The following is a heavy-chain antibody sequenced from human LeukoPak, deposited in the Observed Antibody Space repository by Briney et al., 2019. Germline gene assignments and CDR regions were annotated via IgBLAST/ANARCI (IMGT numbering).Heavy chain of an antibody. CDR2: ISYDGSDK. Sequence: GGSLRLSCAASGFTVSSNYMSWVRQAPGKGLEWVAMISYDGSDKYYTESVKGRCTISRDNSKNTVYLQMNILRAEDTAVYYCAKDRHYESNVLGYWGQGTLVTVSS. J-gene: IGHJ4*02. CDR3: AKDRHYESNVLGY. D-gene: IGHD3-22*01. CDR1: GFTVSSNY. V-gene: IGHV3-30*18.